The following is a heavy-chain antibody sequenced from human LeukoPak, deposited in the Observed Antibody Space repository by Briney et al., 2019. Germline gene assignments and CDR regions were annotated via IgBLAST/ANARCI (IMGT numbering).Heavy chain of an antibody. D-gene: IGHD3-10*01. CDR3: ARPSRGVDDAFDI. V-gene: IGHV3-7*01. CDR1: GFTFSSYW. Sequence: GSLRLSCAASGFTFSSYWMSWVRQAPGKGLEWVANIKQDGSEKYYVDSVKGRFTISRDNAKNSLYLQMNSLRAEDTAVYYCARPSRGVDDAFDIWGQGTMVTVSS. CDR2: IKQDGSEK. J-gene: IGHJ3*02.